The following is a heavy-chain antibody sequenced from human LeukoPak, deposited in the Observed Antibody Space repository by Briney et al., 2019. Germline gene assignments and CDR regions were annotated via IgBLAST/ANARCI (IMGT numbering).Heavy chain of an antibody. CDR3: AKPGEPSNYYFDY. Sequence: PAGGSLRLSCTASGFTFSTYDMSWVRQAPGKGLEWVSTVRVNSRSTYYADSVKGRFTISRDNSKNTLYLQMNSLRAEDTALYYCAKPGEPSNYYFDYWGQGALVTVSS. J-gene: IGHJ4*02. D-gene: IGHD1-14*01. CDR1: GFTFSTYD. CDR2: VRVNSRST. V-gene: IGHV3-23*01.